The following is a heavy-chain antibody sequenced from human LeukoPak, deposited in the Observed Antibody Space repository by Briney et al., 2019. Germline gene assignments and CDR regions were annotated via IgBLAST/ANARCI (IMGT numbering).Heavy chain of an antibody. V-gene: IGHV3-74*01. J-gene: IGHJ4*02. D-gene: IGHD2-21*01. CDR2: INSAGSST. CDR1: GFTFSNYW. CDR3: AVPPPPGFNHGENLFDY. Sequence: GGSLRLSCAASGFTFSNYWMHWVRQAPGKGLVWASRINSAGSSTSYADSVKGRFTISRDNAKNTLYLQMNSLRAEDTAAYYCAVPPPPGFNHGENLFDYWGQGTLVTVSS.